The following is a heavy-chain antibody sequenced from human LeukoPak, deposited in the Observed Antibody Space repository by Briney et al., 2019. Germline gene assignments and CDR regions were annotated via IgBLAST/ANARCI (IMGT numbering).Heavy chain of an antibody. CDR3: ARDSSSSWYEGDAFDI. Sequence: PGGSLRLSCAASGFTFSSYGMHWVRQAPGKGLEWVAVIWYDGSNKYYADSVKGRFTISRDNSKNTLYLQMNSLRAEDTAMYYCARDSSSSWYEGDAFDIWGQGTMVTVSS. CDR2: IWYDGSNK. D-gene: IGHD6-13*01. J-gene: IGHJ3*02. CDR1: GFTFSSYG. V-gene: IGHV3-33*01.